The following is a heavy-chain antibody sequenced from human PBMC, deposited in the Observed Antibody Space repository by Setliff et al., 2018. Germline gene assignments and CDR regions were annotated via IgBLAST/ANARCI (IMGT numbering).Heavy chain of an antibody. D-gene: IGHD3-22*01. J-gene: IGHJ4*02. CDR1: GGSLSSGDYY. V-gene: IGHV4-30-4*08. CDR3: ARESRYYYDNLGTLDY. Sequence: SETLSLTCTVSGGSLSSGDYYWSWFRQPPGKCLEWFGYFYSSGSTYYNPSLKSRVSISVDTSKNQVSLKLCSVTAADTAVYYCARESRYYYDNLGTLDYWGQGTLVTVAS. CDR2: FYSSGST.